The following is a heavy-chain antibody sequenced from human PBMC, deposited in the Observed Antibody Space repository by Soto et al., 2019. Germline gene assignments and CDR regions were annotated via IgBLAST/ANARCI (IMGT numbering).Heavy chain of an antibody. Sequence: PSDTLSLTFTVSGRSIRTSGYHWCWTRQPPGKGLEWIGSIYYSGSTYYNPSLKSRVTISVDTSKNQFSLKLSSVTAADTAVYYCARGFDGSGPYSPAFDHWGQGILVTVS. J-gene: IGHJ1*01. CDR3: ARGFDGSGPYSPAFDH. V-gene: IGHV4-39*01. CDR1: GRSIRTSGYH. CDR2: IYYSGST. D-gene: IGHD3-22*01.